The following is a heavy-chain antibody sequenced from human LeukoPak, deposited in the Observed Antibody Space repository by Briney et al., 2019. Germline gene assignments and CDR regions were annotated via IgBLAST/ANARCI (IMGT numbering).Heavy chain of an antibody. D-gene: IGHD2-15*01. CDR1: GFTFSSYW. Sequence: GGSLRLSRAASGFTFSSYWMSWVRQAPGEGLEWVANIKQDGSEKYYVDSVKGRFTISRDNAKNSLYLQMNSLRAEDTAVYYCARVADCSGGSCYSGVVYFDYWGQGTLVTVSS. V-gene: IGHV3-7*01. CDR3: ARVADCSGGSCYSGVVYFDY. CDR2: IKQDGSEK. J-gene: IGHJ4*02.